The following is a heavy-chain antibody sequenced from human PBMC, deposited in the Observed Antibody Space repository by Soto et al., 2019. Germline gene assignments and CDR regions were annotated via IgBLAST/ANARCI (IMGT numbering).Heavy chain of an antibody. J-gene: IGHJ3*02. CDR3: ASWRLQEHAYDT. V-gene: IGHV3-53*01. CDR2: VYDTDGT. D-gene: IGHD4-4*01. Sequence: VQLVESGGGLIQPGGSLRLSCAAFGLTVSGIKYMAWLRQAPGQGLEWVSGVYDTDGTYYADSVKGRFTSSRDSSKTIVYLQMNILSPDATDVYDCASWRLQEHAYDTWGVGTTVTDSS. CDR1: GLTVSGIKY.